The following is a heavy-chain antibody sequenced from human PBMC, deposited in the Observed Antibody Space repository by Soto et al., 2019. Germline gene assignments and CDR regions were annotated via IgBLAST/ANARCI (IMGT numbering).Heavy chain of an antibody. CDR1: GFTFSSYA. J-gene: IGHJ4*02. CDR2: ISGSGGST. CDR3: AKVGTQLRFLEWHILYYFDY. Sequence: GGSLRFSCAASGFTFSSYAMSWVRQAPGKGLEWVSAISGSGGSTYYADSVKGRFTISRDNSKNTLYLQMNSLRAEDTAVYYCAKVGTQLRFLEWHILYYFDYWGQGTLVTVSS. V-gene: IGHV3-23*01. D-gene: IGHD3-3*01.